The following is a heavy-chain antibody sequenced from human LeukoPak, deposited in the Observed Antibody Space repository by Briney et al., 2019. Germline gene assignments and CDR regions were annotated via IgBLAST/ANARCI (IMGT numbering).Heavy chain of an antibody. Sequence: GASVKVSCKASGYTFTSYGISWVRQAPGQGLEWMGWISAYNGNTNYAQKLQGRVTMTTDTSTSTAYMELRSLRSDDTAVYYCARDDSSGWYPQRYFDYWGQGTLVTVSS. CDR1: GYTFTSYG. J-gene: IGHJ4*02. D-gene: IGHD6-19*01. CDR3: ARDDSSGWYPQRYFDY. V-gene: IGHV1-18*01. CDR2: ISAYNGNT.